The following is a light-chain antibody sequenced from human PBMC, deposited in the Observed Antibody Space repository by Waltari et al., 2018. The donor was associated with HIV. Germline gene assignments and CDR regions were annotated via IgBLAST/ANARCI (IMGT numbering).Light chain of an antibody. CDR2: GAS. J-gene: IGKJ2*01. V-gene: IGKV1-33*01. CDR3: QHYRRLPYT. CDR1: QDISNY. Sequence: DIQMTQSPPSLSASVGDRVTITCQASQDISNYLNWYQQKPGKAPKVLIYGASNLQTGVPSRFSGSGSGTGFIFTISSLQPEDFATYYCQHYRRLPYTFGQGTKLEIK.